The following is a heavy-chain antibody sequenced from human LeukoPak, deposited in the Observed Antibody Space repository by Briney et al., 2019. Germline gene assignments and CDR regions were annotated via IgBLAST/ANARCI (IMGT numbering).Heavy chain of an antibody. J-gene: IGHJ4*02. D-gene: IGHD6-19*01. CDR1: GYTFTSYD. V-gene: IGHV1-8*01. CDR2: MNPNSGNT. CDR3: ARGPSGWYVYFDY. Sequence: GASVKVSCKASGYTFTSYDINWVRQATGQGLEWMGWMNPNSGNTGYAQKFQGRVTMTRDTSISTAYMELSRLRSDDTAVYYCARGPSGWYVYFDYWGQGTLVTVSS.